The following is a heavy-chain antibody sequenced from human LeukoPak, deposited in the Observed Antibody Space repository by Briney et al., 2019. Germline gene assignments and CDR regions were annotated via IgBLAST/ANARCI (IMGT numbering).Heavy chain of an antibody. Sequence: ASVKVSCKTSDFKDYYMNWVRQAPGQGLEWLGWINPKSGDTDYAQKFQGRVTITRGTSISTAYMELSGLKPDDTAIYFCASGYSGYDLNYWGQGTQVTVSS. CDR1: DFKDYY. CDR3: ASGYSGYDLNY. J-gene: IGHJ4*02. D-gene: IGHD5-12*01. CDR2: INPKSGDT. V-gene: IGHV1-2*02.